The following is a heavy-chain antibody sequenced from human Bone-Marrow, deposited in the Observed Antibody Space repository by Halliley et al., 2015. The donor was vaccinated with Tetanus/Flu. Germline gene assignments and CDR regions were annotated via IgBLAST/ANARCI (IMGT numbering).Heavy chain of an antibody. CDR1: GFTFSNYA. CDR3: AKERCITISSGGMCAFDI. Sequence: SLRLSCAVSGFTFSNYAMSWVRQAPGKGLEWVSGITSSGVNTYYADSVKGRFTISRDNSKNTLYLQMSSLRAEDTAIYYCAKERCITISSGGMCAFDIWGQGTMVTVSS. D-gene: IGHD3-3*01. V-gene: IGHV3-23*01. CDR2: ITSSGVNT. J-gene: IGHJ3*02.